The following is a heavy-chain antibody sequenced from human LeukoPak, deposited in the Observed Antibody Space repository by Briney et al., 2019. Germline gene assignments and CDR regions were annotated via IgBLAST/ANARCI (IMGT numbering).Heavy chain of an antibody. Sequence: SETLSLTCTVSGGSISSYYWSWIRQPPGKGLEWIGYFSYSVGTYYNPSLKSRLTISVDTSKNQFSLKLSSVTAADTAIYYCARDSRDSGSPKGFDPWGQGTLVTVSS. CDR3: ARDSRDSGSPKGFDP. CDR1: GGSISSYY. CDR2: FSYSVGT. J-gene: IGHJ5*02. V-gene: IGHV4-59*12. D-gene: IGHD1-26*01.